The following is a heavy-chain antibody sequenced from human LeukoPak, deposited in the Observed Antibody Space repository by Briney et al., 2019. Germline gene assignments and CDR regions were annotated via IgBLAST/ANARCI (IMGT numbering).Heavy chain of an antibody. CDR2: ISYDGSNK. CDR3: AKTAYGSGSYSNFDY. CDR1: GFAFSSYG. V-gene: IGHV3-30*18. Sequence: GRSLRLSCAASGFAFSSYGMHWVRQAPGKGLEWVAVISYDGSNKYYADSVKGRFTISRDNAKNTLYLQMNSLRAEDTAVYYCAKTAYGSGSYSNFDYWGQGTLVTVSS. D-gene: IGHD3-10*01. J-gene: IGHJ4*02.